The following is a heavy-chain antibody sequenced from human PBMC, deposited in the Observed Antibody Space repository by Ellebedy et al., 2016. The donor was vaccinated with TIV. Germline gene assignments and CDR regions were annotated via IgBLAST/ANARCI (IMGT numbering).Heavy chain of an antibody. Sequence: PGGSLRLSCAASEARFSNSGMHWVRQAPGKGLEWVAFIRYDGGIKYYADSVKGRFTISRDNSKSTLYLQMNRLRTEDTAVYYCAREMSTAVAGNDYWGQGTLVTVSS. CDR3: AREMSTAVAGNDY. J-gene: IGHJ4*02. CDR1: EARFSNSG. V-gene: IGHV3-30*02. CDR2: IRYDGGIK. D-gene: IGHD6-19*01.